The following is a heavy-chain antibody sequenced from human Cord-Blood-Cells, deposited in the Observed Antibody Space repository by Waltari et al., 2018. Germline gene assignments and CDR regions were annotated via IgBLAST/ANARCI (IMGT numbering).Heavy chain of an antibody. Sequence: QVQLVQSGAEVKKPGSSVKASCRASGGTFGSYAISWVSKAHGQGLGWMGGIIPSFGTANYAQKCQGRVTITADESTSTAYMELSSLRSEDTAVYYCAREWVGDAFDIWGQGTMVTVSS. D-gene: IGHD1-26*01. CDR1: GGTFGSYA. CDR3: AREWVGDAFDI. V-gene: IGHV1-69*01. J-gene: IGHJ3*02. CDR2: IIPSFGTA.